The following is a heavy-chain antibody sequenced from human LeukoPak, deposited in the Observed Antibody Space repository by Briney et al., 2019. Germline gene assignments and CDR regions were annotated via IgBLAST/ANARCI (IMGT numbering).Heavy chain of an antibody. CDR1: GGSISSYY. CDR2: IYTSGST. CDR3: AREVVPAAILNCFDP. Sequence: SESLSLTCTVSGGSISSYYWSWIRQPAGKGLEWIGRIYTSGSTNYNPSLKSRVTMSVDTSKNQFSLKLSSVTAADTAVYYCAREVVPAAILNCFDPWGQGTLVTVSS. V-gene: IGHV4-4*07. D-gene: IGHD2-2*01. J-gene: IGHJ5*02.